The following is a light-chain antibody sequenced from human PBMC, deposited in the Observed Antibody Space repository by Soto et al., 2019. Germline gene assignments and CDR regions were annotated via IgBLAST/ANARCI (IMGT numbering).Light chain of an antibody. V-gene: IGLV1-47*01. J-gene: IGLJ2*01. CDR1: SSNIGTND. CDR3: ASWDYSLSGVL. Sequence: QSVLTQPPSASGTPGQRVTISCSGSSSNIGTNDAFWYQQLPGTAPKLLISRRNQRPSGVPDRFSGSKSGTSASLAISGLRSEDEADYYCASWDYSLSGVLFGGGTKLTVL. CDR2: RRN.